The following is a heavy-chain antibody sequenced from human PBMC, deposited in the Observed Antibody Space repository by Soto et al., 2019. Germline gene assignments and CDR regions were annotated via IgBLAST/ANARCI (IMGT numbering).Heavy chain of an antibody. Sequence: GESLKISCKGSGYTFTSFWIAWVRQMPGKGLEWMGVIYPGDSDTSYSPSFQGLVTISVDKSINTAYLQWSSLKASDSAMYYCVRGVTMFRGVITRFDFWGQGALVTVSS. CDR2: IYPGDSDT. V-gene: IGHV5-51*01. J-gene: IGHJ4*02. CDR1: GYTFTSFW. D-gene: IGHD3-10*01. CDR3: VRGVTMFRGVITRFDF.